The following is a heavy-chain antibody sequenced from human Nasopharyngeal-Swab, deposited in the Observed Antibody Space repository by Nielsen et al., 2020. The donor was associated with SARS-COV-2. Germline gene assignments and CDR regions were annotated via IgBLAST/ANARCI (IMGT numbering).Heavy chain of an antibody. J-gene: IGHJ1*01. D-gene: IGHD3-10*01. V-gene: IGHV1-2*02. CDR2: IKPHRSGT. CDR1: GGTFTGHF. CDR3: ARDRNSMVAD. Sequence: ASVKVSCKASGGTFTGHFLHWVRQAPGQGLEWLGWIKPHRSGTNYAQKFQGRVTMTLDTSSTTAYMEVRWLTSDDTAVYYCARDRNSMVADWGQVTLVTVSS.